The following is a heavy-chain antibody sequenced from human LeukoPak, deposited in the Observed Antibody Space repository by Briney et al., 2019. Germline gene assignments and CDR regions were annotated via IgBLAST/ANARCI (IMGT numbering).Heavy chain of an antibody. CDR2: ISSSGSTI. D-gene: IGHD1-7*01. J-gene: IGHJ4*02. CDR3: ATDPRDGTTGDY. Sequence: GGSLRLSCAASGFTFSDYYMSWIRQAPGKGLEWVSYISSSGSTIYYADSVKGRFTISRDNAKNSLYLQMNSLTAEYTAVYYCATDPRDGTTGDYWGQGTLVTVSS. CDR1: GFTFSDYY. V-gene: IGHV3-11*01.